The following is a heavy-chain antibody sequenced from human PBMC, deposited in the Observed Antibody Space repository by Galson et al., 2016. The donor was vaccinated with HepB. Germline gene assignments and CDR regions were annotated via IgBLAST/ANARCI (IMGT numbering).Heavy chain of an antibody. J-gene: IGHJ1*01. CDR1: GGSVNTVDYY. Sequence: SETLSLTCTVSGGSVNTVDYYWSWIRQPPGKGLEWIGYIYYTGGTNYNPSLKSRVTISVDTSKSHFSLTLSYVTAADTDVYYGARVSRAAAADWGQGTRVTVSS. CDR2: IYYTGGT. V-gene: IGHV4-61*03. CDR3: ARVSRAAAAD. D-gene: IGHD6-13*01.